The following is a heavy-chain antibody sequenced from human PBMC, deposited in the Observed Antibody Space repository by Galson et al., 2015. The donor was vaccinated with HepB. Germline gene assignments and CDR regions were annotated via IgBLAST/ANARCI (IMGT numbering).Heavy chain of an antibody. V-gene: IGHV3-33*01. D-gene: IGHD3-10*01. Sequence: SLRLSCAASGFTFSGYGMDWVRQAPGKGLEWVAVIWNDGSKKYYADSVKGRFTISRDNSKNTLYVQMNSLRAEDTAVYYCARDGTSYYNVDNWFDPWGQGTLVTVSS. J-gene: IGHJ5*02. CDR2: IWNDGSKK. CDR1: GFTFSGYG. CDR3: ARDGTSYYNVDNWFDP.